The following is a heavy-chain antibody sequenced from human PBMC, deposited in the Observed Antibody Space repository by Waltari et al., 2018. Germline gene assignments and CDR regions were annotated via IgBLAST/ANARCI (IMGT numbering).Heavy chain of an antibody. D-gene: IGHD2-21*01. CDR2: INHSGST. J-gene: IGHJ4*02. CDR1: GGSFSGYY. V-gene: IGHV4-34*01. Sequence: QVQLQQWGAGLLKPSETLSLTCAVYGGSFSGYYWSWIRQPPGKGLEWIGEINHSGSTNYNPSLKSRVTISVDTSKNQFSLKLSSVTAADTAVYYCARLSTYCGGDCYKYFDYWGQGTLVTVSS. CDR3: ARLSTYCGGDCYKYFDY.